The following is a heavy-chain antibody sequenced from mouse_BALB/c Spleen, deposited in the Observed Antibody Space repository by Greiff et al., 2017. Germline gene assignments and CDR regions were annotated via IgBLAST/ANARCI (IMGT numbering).Heavy chain of an antibody. CDR2: ISNGGGST. CDR1: GFTFSSYT. CDR3: ATDYDEGAWFAY. D-gene: IGHD2-4*01. Sequence: EVQVVESGGGLVQPGGSLKLSCEASGFTFSSYTMSWVRQTPEKRLEWVAYISNGGGSTYYPDTVKGRFTISRDNAKNTLYLQMSSLKSEDTAMYYCATDYDEGAWFAYWGQGTLVTVSA. V-gene: IGHV5-12-2*01. J-gene: IGHJ3*01.